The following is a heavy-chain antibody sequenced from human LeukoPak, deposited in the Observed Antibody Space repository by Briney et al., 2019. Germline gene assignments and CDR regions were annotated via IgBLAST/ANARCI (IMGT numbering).Heavy chain of an antibody. V-gene: IGHV3-7*01. Sequence: GGSLRLSCAASGFTFGDFYMSWVRHIPGKGLEWVANINQDGSERYYVDSVRGRFTISRDNAKNSLYLQMNSLRAEDTAVYYCARDGPVPVTTPPFFDYWGQGTLVTVSS. J-gene: IGHJ4*02. CDR3: ARDGPVPVTTPPFFDY. CDR1: GFTFGDFY. CDR2: INQDGSER. D-gene: IGHD4-17*01.